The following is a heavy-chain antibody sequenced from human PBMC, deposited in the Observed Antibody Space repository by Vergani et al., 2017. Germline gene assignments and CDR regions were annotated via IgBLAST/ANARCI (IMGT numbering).Heavy chain of an antibody. Sequence: QLQLQESGPGLVKPSATLSLTCSVSGASIRSSNYYWGRLRQPPGTGLEWIASIYYSGSTDYNPSLKSRVTLSVDTSKNQFSLNLSSVTAAHTAVYLCACHSAVELLVKWECVVPWGKGMLVTVAS. V-gene: IGHV4-39*01. CDR1: GASIRSSNYY. CDR3: ACHSAVELLVKWECVVP. D-gene: IGHD6-19*01. J-gene: IGHJ5*02. CDR2: IYYSGST.